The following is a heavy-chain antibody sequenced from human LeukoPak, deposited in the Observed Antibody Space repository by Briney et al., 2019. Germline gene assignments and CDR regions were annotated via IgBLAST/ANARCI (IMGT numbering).Heavy chain of an antibody. V-gene: IGHV3-23*01. CDR2: ISDTGATT. D-gene: IGHD2-8*01. CDR1: GFTCSSYA. Sequence: PGGSLTLSCAGSGFTCSSYAMSWLRQAPGKGREGVSAISDTGATTYDADSVKGRFTISRDNSRSTLYLQMNSMRAEDTGLYYCAKDTSVGRYCTNGVCAPFDYWGQGTLVTVSS. J-gene: IGHJ4*02. CDR3: AKDTSVGRYCTNGVCAPFDY.